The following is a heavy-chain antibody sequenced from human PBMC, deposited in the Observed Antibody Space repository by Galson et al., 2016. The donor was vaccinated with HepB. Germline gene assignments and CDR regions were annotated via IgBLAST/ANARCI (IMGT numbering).Heavy chain of an antibody. CDR2: LVPMFDIV. D-gene: IGHD2-15*01. CDR3: ATKPRYCSGENCYYYGMDV. CDR1: GGTFITYA. J-gene: IGHJ6*02. Sequence: SVKVSCKASGGTFITYAVSWVRQAPGQGLEWMRGLVPMFDIVKYAEKFQGRVTLTADKSTSTAYMELSSLRSHDTAVYYCATKPRYCSGENCYYYGMDVWGQGTTVTVSS. V-gene: IGHV1-69*10.